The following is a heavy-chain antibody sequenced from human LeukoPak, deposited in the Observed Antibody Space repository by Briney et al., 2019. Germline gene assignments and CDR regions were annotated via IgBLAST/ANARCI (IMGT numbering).Heavy chain of an antibody. CDR1: GFTFSSIA. Sequence: PGGSLRLSCAASGFTFSSIAMSWGRQAPDKGLEWVSTISGSGGGTYYADSVKGRFTISRDDSKNTLYLQMNSLRADDTAVYYCAKDLGRYRNNFFDYWGQGNLVTVSS. J-gene: IGHJ4*02. V-gene: IGHV3-23*01. D-gene: IGHD1-26*01. CDR2: ISGSGGGT. CDR3: AKDLGRYRNNFFDY.